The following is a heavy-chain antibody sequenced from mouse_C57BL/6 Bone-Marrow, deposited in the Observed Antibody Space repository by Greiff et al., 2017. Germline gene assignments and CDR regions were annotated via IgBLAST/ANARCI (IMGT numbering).Heavy chain of an antibody. CDR3: ASWSWFAY. Sequence: EVQLVESGGGLVQPGGSLSLSCAASGFTFTDYYMSWVRQPPGKALEWLGFIRNKANGYTTEYSASVKGRFTISRDNSQSILYLQMNALRAEDSATYYCASWSWFAYWGQGTLVTVSA. CDR2: IRNKANGYTT. CDR1: GFTFTDYY. V-gene: IGHV7-3*01. J-gene: IGHJ3*01.